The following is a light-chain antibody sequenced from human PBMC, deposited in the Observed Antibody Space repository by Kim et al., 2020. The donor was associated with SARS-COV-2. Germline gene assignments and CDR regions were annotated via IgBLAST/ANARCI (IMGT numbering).Light chain of an antibody. CDR3: QSYDSSNWV. CDR2: EDN. Sequence: NFMLTQPHSVSESPGKTVTISCTRSSGSIDANYVQWYQQRPGGVPTTVIYEDNQRPSGVPDRFSGSIDSSSNSASLTISGLRTEDKADYYCQSYDSSNWVFGGGTQLTVL. V-gene: IGLV6-57*04. J-gene: IGLJ3*02. CDR1: SGSIDANY.